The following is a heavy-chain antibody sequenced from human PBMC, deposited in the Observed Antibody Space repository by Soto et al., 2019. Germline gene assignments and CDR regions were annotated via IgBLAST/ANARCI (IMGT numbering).Heavy chain of an antibody. CDR1: GWSFRGYY. D-gene: IGHD2-2*01. V-gene: IGHV4-34*01. Sequence: QVQLQQWGAGLLKPSETLSLTCAVYGWSFRGYYWSWSSQHPGKGLRWIGEINHNGNTNYNPSLKSRVTISVDRYKNEFSRKLIYVTSAYTALYYCAKATACSSTSWYARESGRRYFDIWGRGTLVTVSS. J-gene: IGHJ2*01. CDR2: INHNGNT. CDR3: AKATACSSTSWYARESGRRYFDI.